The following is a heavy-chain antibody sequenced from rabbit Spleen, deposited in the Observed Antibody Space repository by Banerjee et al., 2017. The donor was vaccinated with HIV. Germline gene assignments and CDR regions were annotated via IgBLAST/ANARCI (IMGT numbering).Heavy chain of an antibody. CDR2: IYTAGGST. Sequence: QEQLVESGGGLVQPEGSLTLTCTASGFAFGDIYWISWVRQAPGKGLEWIAYIYTAGGSTYYASWAKGRFTITRSTSLNTVTLQLNSLTAADTATYFCARLSSGAFNLWGPGTLVTVS. CDR3: ARLSSGAFNL. CDR1: GFAFGDIYW. D-gene: IGHD1-1*01. V-gene: IGHV1S47*01. J-gene: IGHJ4*01.